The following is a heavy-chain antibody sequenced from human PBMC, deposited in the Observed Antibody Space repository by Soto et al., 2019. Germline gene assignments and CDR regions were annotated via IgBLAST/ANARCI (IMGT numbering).Heavy chain of an antibody. D-gene: IGHD1-26*01. Sequence: QVQLVQSGAEVKKPGASVKLSCKASGYTFIDYYLHWVRQAPGQGLEWMGCINPNTGDTRFPQKFQGRVTMARDTSISTADMELSSLTSDDTAVYYCAREDSSGTDIVHNWFDPWGQGALVTVSS. CDR3: AREDSSGTDIVHNWFDP. CDR1: GYTFIDYY. CDR2: INPNTGDT. J-gene: IGHJ5*02. V-gene: IGHV1-2*02.